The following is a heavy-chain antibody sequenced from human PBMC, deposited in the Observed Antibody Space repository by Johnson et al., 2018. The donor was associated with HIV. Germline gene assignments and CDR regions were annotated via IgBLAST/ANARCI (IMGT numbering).Heavy chain of an antibody. D-gene: IGHD6-13*01. Sequence: VQLVESGGGVVRPGGSLRLSCAASGFTFDDYGMSWVRQAPGKGLEWVSGIGTAGDTYYPGSVKGRFTISRENAKNSLYLQMNSLRAEDTAVYYCAKDRKGSSSWLRSGVAFDIWGQGTMVTVSS. CDR1: GFTFDDYG. J-gene: IGHJ3*02. V-gene: IGHV3-20*04. CDR3: AKDRKGSSSWLRSGVAFDI. CDR2: IGTAGDT.